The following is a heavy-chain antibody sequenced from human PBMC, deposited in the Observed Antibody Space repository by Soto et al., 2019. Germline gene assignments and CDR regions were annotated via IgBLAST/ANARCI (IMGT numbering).Heavy chain of an antibody. Sequence: QPGGSLRLSCTASGFIVSDTYVNWVRQAPGKGLEWVSVISNRGDTHYADSVRGRFCLSRDISDNTLHLQMNNLRVEDTAVYYCAREPRYCRGGSCSITGDAYDIWGQGTMVTV. CDR3: AREPRYCRGGSCSITGDAYDI. J-gene: IGHJ3*02. CDR1: GFIVSDTY. D-gene: IGHD2-15*01. V-gene: IGHV3-66*01. CDR2: ISNRGDT.